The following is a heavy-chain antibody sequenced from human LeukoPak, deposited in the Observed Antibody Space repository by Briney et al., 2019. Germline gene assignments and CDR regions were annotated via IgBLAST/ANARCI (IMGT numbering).Heavy chain of an antibody. J-gene: IGHJ5*02. CDR1: GHTFTGYY. Sequence: ASVKVSCKASGHTFTGYYMHWVRQAPGQGLEWMGWINPNSGGTNYAQKFQGRVTMTRDTSISTAYMELSRLRSDDTAVYYCARGYSSGWGSWFDPWGQGTLVTVSS. V-gene: IGHV1-2*02. D-gene: IGHD6-19*01. CDR3: ARGYSSGWGSWFDP. CDR2: INPNSGGT.